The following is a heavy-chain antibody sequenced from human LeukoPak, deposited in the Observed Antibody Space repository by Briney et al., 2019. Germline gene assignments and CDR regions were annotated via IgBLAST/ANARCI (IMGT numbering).Heavy chain of an antibody. CDR2: IYYSGST. Sequence: PSETLSLTCTVSGGSVSSYYWSWIRQPPGEGLEWIGYIYYSGSTNYNPSLKSRVTISEDTSKNQFSLKLSSVTAADTAVYYCARVFFYYDSTKNAFDIWGQGTMVTVSS. J-gene: IGHJ3*02. CDR3: ARVFFYYDSTKNAFDI. CDR1: GGSVSSYY. V-gene: IGHV4-59*02. D-gene: IGHD3-22*01.